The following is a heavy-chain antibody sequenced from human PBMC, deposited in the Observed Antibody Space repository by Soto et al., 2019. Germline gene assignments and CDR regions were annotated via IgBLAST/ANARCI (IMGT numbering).Heavy chain of an antibody. V-gene: IGHV3-74*01. Sequence: GGSLRLSCAASGFTFSDYWMHWVRQAPGKGLVWVSRINSDGSSTFYADSVKGRFTISRDNAKNTLYLQMNSLRAEDTAVYYWESSLLTPFDYWGQGTLVTVS. CDR1: GFTFSDYW. D-gene: IGHD7-27*01. CDR3: ESSLLTPFDY. CDR2: INSDGSST. J-gene: IGHJ4*02.